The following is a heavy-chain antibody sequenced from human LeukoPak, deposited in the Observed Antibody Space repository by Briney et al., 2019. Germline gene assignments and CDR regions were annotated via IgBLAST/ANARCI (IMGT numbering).Heavy chain of an antibody. D-gene: IGHD3-3*01. CDR3: ARALRFLDWLYAFDI. V-gene: IGHV1-2*02. Sequence: GASVKVSCKPSGYTFSAYYMHWVRQAPGQGLEWMGWINPNSGGTNYAQKFQGRVSMTRDTSISTAYMELSRLRSDDTAVYYCARALRFLDWLYAFDIWGQGTMVTVSS. CDR1: GYTFSAYY. J-gene: IGHJ3*02. CDR2: INPNSGGT.